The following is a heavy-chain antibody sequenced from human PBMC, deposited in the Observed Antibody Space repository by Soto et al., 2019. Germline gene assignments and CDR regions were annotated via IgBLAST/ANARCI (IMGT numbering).Heavy chain of an antibody. CDR1: GYSFTNYG. Sequence: QIQLVQSGAEVKEPGASVRVSCKASGYSFTNYGISWVRQAPGQGLEWMGWVSGYNGDTKFAQKLHDRVTMTTDTSTSTAYRERRSLTSDDTAVYYCARDSTVTTNYFDSWGQGTLVTVSS. V-gene: IGHV1-18*01. J-gene: IGHJ4*02. CDR2: VSGYNGDT. CDR3: ARDSTVTTNYFDS. D-gene: IGHD4-17*01.